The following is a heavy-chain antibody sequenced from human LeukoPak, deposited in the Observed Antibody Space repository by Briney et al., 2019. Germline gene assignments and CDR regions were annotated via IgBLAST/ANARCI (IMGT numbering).Heavy chain of an antibody. CDR1: RGTFSSYA. Sequence: SVKVSCKASRGTFSSYAISWVRQAPGQGLEWMGRIIPIFGTANYAQKFQGRVTITTDESTSTAYMELSSLRSEDTAVYYCAMTLLHVEMATQDCWGQGTLVTVSS. J-gene: IGHJ4*02. V-gene: IGHV1-69*05. CDR3: AMTLLHVEMATQDC. D-gene: IGHD5-24*01. CDR2: IIPIFGTA.